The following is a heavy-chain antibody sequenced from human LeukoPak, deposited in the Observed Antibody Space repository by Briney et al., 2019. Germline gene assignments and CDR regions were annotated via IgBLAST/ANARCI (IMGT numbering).Heavy chain of an antibody. D-gene: IGHD6-13*01. Sequence: GASVKVSCKASGYTFTNYDINWVRQATGQGLEWMGWMNPNSGNTGYVQKFQGRVTMTRNTSISTAYMELSSLRSEDTAVYYCARGVGAAVAQEDIWGQGTMVTVSS. V-gene: IGHV1-8*01. CDR3: ARGVGAAVAQEDI. J-gene: IGHJ3*02. CDR1: GYTFTNYD. CDR2: MNPNSGNT.